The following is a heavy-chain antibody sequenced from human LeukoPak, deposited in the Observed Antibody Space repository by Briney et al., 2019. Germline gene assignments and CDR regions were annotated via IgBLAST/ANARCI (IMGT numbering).Heavy chain of an antibody. Sequence: ASVKVSCKASGYTFTGYYMHWVRQAPGQGLEWMGWISAYNGNTNYAQKLQGRVTMTTDTSTSTAYMELRSLRSDDTAVYYCARGKGDPLYYYYYYMDVWGKGTTVTISS. CDR1: GYTFTGYY. CDR3: ARGKGDPLYYYYYYMDV. V-gene: IGHV1-18*04. D-gene: IGHD2-21*02. J-gene: IGHJ6*03. CDR2: ISAYNGNT.